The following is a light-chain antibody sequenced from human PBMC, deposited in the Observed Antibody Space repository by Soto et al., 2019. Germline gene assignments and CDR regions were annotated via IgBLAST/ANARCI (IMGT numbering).Light chain of an antibody. CDR3: AAWEDRLSGVV. CDR1: SSNIGSNY. V-gene: IGLV1-47*01. J-gene: IGLJ2*01. Sequence: QSVLTQPPSASGTPGQRVTISCSGSSSNIGSNYVYWYQQLPGTAPKLLSYRNNQRPSGVPDRFSGSKSGTSASLAISGLRSEDQADYYCAAWEDRLSGVVFGGGNKLTVL. CDR2: RNN.